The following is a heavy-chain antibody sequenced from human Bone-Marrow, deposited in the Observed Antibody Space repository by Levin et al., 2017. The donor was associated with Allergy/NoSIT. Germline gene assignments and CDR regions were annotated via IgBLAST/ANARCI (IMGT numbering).Heavy chain of an antibody. J-gene: IGHJ4*02. CDR3: TRAATGNYIPDY. V-gene: IGHV3-72*01. D-gene: IGHD3-22*01. Sequence: GESLKISCAASGFIFSDYYMDWVRQAPGEGLEWIARSRNKARSHTTEYAASVKGRFSVSRDDSTSSLYLQMNSLRTDDTAVYYCTRAATGNYIPDYWGQGTLVTVSS. CDR2: SRNKARSHTT. CDR1: GFIFSDYY.